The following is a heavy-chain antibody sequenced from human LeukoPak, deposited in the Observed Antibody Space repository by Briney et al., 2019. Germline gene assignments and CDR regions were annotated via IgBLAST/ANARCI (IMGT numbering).Heavy chain of an antibody. Sequence: SETLSLTCTVSGGSISSYYWSWIRQPPGKELGWIGYIYTSGSTNYNPSLKSRVTISVDTSKNQFSLKLSSVTAADTAVYYRARQGYSGYEDWGQGTLVTVSS. V-gene: IGHV4-4*09. J-gene: IGHJ4*02. CDR3: ARQGYSGYED. CDR1: GGSISSYY. D-gene: IGHD5-12*01. CDR2: IYTSGST.